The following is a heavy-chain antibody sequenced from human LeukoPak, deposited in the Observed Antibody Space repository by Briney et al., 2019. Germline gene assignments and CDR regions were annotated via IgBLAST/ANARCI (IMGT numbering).Heavy chain of an antibody. V-gene: IGHV3-30-3*01. Sequence: PGGSLRLSCAASGFTFSSYAMSWVRQAPGRGLEWVAVISYDGSNKYYADSVKGRFTISRDNSKNTLYLQMNSLRAEDTAVYYCARAPSRYRSSTSCYTPSYYYYGMDVWGQGTTVTVSS. D-gene: IGHD2-2*02. CDR1: GFTFSSYA. CDR2: ISYDGSNK. J-gene: IGHJ6*02. CDR3: ARAPSRYRSSTSCYTPSYYYYGMDV.